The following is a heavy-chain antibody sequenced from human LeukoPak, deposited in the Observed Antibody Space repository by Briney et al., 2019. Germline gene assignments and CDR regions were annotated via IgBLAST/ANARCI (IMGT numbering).Heavy chain of an antibody. D-gene: IGHD3-22*01. J-gene: IGHJ4*02. CDR1: GFTSSSYN. CDR2: VSYDGTDT. Sequence: GRSLRLSCAASGFTSSSYNLHWVRQAPGQGLEWVTVVSYDGTDTYYTDSVKGRFTISRDNSKNTLYLQMNSLRAEDTAVYYCARQYYNTSGLNYWGQGTLVTVSS. CDR3: ARQYYNTSGLNY. V-gene: IGHV3-30*04.